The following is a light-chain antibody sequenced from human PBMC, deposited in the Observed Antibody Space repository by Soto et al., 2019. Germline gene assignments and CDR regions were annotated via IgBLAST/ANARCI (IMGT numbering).Light chain of an antibody. V-gene: IGKV3D-15*01. CDR1: QSINRH. Sequence: EIVLTQSPATLSLSPGERATLSCRASQSINRHLAWYRQKPGQAPRLLIYDASNRATGIPARFSGSGSGTEFTLTISSLQSEDFALYYCQQYNNWPLTFGGGTKVAIK. J-gene: IGKJ4*01. CDR3: QQYNNWPLT. CDR2: DAS.